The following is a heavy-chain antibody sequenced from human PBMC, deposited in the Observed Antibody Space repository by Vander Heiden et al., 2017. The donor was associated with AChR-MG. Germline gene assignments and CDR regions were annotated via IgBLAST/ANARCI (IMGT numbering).Heavy chain of an antibody. J-gene: IGHJ6*02. CDR1: GLTFSSYW. CDR3: ARAGYNWNYEGGMDV. Sequence: EVQLVESGGGLVQPGGSLRLSCAASGLTFSSYWMSWVRQAPGKGLEWVANIKQDGSEKYYVDSVKGRFTISRDNAKNSLYLQMNSLRAEDTAVYYCARAGYNWNYEGGMDVWGQGTTVTVSS. D-gene: IGHD1-7*01. V-gene: IGHV3-7*01. CDR2: IKQDGSEK.